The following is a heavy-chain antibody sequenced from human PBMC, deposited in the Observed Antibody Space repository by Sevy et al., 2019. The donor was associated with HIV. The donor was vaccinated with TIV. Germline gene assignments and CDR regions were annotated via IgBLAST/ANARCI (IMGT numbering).Heavy chain of an antibody. D-gene: IGHD6-13*01. CDR1: GFTFDDYA. Sequence: GGSLRLSCAASGFTFDDYAMHWVRQAPGKGLEWVSGISWNSGSIGYADSVKGRFTISRDNAKNSLYLQMNSLRAEGTALYYCSKDSAGGGGSSWYWFDPWGQGTLVTVSS. CDR3: SKDSAGGGGSSWYWFDP. V-gene: IGHV3-9*01. J-gene: IGHJ5*02. CDR2: ISWNSGSI.